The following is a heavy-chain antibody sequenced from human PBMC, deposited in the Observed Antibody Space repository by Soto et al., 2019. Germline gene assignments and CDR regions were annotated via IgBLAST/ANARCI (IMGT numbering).Heavy chain of an antibody. CDR3: ARERALSIAVALNCFDP. CDR2: ISSSSSTI. Sequence: EVQLVESGGGLVQPGGSLRLSCAASGFSLSSYSMNWVRQAPGKGLEWVSYISSSSSTIYYAYSVQGRFTISRDNAKHSLNLPMNTLRVEDTAVYYSARERALSIAVALNCFDPWGQGTLVTVSS. CDR1: GFSLSSYS. V-gene: IGHV3-48*01. D-gene: IGHD6-19*01. J-gene: IGHJ5*02.